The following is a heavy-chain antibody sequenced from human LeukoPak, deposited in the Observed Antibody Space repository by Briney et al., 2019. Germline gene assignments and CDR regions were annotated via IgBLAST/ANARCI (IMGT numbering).Heavy chain of an antibody. V-gene: IGHV3-74*01. D-gene: IGHD6-6*01. CDR1: GFTFSSYW. Sequence: PGGSLRLSCAASGFTFSSYWMHCVRRAPGKGLVWVSRINSDGSSTSYADSVKGRFTISRDNAKNTLYLQMNSLRAEDTAVYYCCKVVRGKNFFENWGQGTLVAVSS. J-gene: IGHJ4*02. CDR3: CKVVRGKNFFEN. CDR2: INSDGSST.